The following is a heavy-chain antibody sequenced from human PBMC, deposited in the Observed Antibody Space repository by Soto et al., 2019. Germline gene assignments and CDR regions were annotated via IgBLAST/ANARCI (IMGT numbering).Heavy chain of an antibody. CDR3: ARHSKKTGDFDYDYGMDV. D-gene: IGHD7-27*01. J-gene: IGHJ6*02. Sequence: PSETLSLTCSVFGGSMSPYYWSWIRQSPGKGLEWIANIYYRGNTNYNPSLESRVTISIDTSKNQFSLKLNSLTAADTAVYYCARHSKKTGDFDYDYGMDVWGQGTTVTVS. CDR2: IYYRGNT. CDR1: GGSMSPYY. V-gene: IGHV4-59*08.